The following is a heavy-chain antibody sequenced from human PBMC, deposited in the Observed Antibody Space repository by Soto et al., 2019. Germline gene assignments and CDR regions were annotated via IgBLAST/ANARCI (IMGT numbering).Heavy chain of an antibody. CDR3: TTDEGSYYAFDI. V-gene: IGHV3-15*01. CDR1: RFTFSNAW. J-gene: IGHJ3*02. CDR2: IKSKTDGGTT. D-gene: IGHD1-26*01. Sequence: GGSLRLSCAASRFTFSNAWMSWVRQAPGKGLEWVGRIKSKTDGGTTDYAAPVKGRFTISRDDSKNTLYLQMNSLKTEDTAVYYCTTDEGSYYAFDIWGQGTMVTVSS.